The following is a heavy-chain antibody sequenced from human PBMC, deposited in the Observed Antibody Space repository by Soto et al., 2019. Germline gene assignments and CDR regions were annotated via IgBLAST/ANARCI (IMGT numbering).Heavy chain of an antibody. Sequence: SETLSLTCTVSGGSISSSSYYWGWIRQPPGKGLECIGSIYYSGSTYYNPSLKSRVTISVDTSKNQFALKLSSVTAADSAVYYCARHVGSPPCFDPWGQGTLVTVSS. CDR1: GGSISSSSYY. CDR2: IYYSGST. J-gene: IGHJ5*02. D-gene: IGHD1-26*01. CDR3: ARHVGSPPCFDP. V-gene: IGHV4-39*01.